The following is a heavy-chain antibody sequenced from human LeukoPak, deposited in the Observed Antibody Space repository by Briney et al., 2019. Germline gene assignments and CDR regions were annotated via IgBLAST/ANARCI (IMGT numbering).Heavy chain of an antibody. D-gene: IGHD1-26*01. CDR1: GYTFTGYY. Sequence: ASVKVSCKASGYTFTGYYMHWVRQAPGQGLEWMGWINPNSGGTNYAQKFQGRVTMTRDTSISTAYMELSRLRSDDTAVYYRARAEEGATEYWGQGTLVTVSS. CDR3: ARAEEGATEY. CDR2: INPNSGGT. J-gene: IGHJ4*02. V-gene: IGHV1-2*02.